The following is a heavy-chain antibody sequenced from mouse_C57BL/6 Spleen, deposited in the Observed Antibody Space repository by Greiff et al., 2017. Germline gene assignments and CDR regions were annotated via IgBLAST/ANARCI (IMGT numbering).Heavy chain of an antibody. Sequence: VKLMESGPGLVQPSQSLSITCTVSGFSLTSYGVHWVRQSPGKGLEWLGVIWSGGSTDYYAAFISRLSISKDNSKSQVFFKMNSLQADDTAIYYCARNSGSMDYWGQGTSVTVSS. CDR2: IWSGGST. CDR3: ARNSGSMDY. V-gene: IGHV2-2*01. J-gene: IGHJ4*01. CDR1: GFSLTSYG.